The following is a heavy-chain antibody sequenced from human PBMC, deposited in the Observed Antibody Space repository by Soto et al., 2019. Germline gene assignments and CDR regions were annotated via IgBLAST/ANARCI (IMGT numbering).Heavy chain of an antibody. J-gene: IGHJ3*02. CDR1: GGTFSTYA. Sequence: QVQLVQSGAEVKKPGSSVKVSCKASGGTFSTYAISWVRQAPGQGLEWMGGIIPIFGTAKYAQKFQGRVTITADESTSKAYMELSSLRSEDTAVYYCAREIFGVIISGGRDAFDIWGQGTMVTVSS. D-gene: IGHD3-3*01. CDR2: IIPIFGTA. V-gene: IGHV1-69*01. CDR3: AREIFGVIISGGRDAFDI.